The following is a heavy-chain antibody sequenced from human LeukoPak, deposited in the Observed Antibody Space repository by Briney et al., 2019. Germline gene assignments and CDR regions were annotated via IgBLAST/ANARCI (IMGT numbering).Heavy chain of an antibody. J-gene: IGHJ4*02. Sequence: SETLSLTCTVSGGTISSYYWNWIRQPPGKGLEWIGYIHDSGSTKYNPSLKSRVTISVDTSKNQFSLKLSSVTAADTAVYYCASLYYVWGSYRYSYFDYWGQGTLVTVSS. CDR3: ASLYYVWGSYRYSYFDY. CDR2: IHDSGST. V-gene: IGHV4-59*08. CDR1: GGTISSYY. D-gene: IGHD3-16*02.